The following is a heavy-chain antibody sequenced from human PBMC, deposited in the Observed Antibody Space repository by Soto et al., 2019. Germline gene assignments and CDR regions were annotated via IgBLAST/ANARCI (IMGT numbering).Heavy chain of an antibody. D-gene: IGHD2-21*02. Sequence: EVQLVESGGGLVQPGGSLRLSCAASGFTFSPYWMHWVRQTPGKGLVWVSRINAEGNTIYADSVKGRFTISRDNAKNMLYLQMTSLRAEDTDVYFCARGRKTAFDPWGQGTLVTVSS. CDR1: GFTFSPYW. CDR2: INAEGNT. V-gene: IGHV3-74*01. J-gene: IGHJ5*02. CDR3: ARGRKTAFDP.